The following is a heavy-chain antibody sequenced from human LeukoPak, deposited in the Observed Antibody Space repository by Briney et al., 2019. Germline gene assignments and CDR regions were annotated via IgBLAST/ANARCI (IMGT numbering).Heavy chain of an antibody. CDR3: ARDFPFWSGYGTPYNWFDP. D-gene: IGHD3-3*01. V-gene: IGHV1-2*02. J-gene: IGHJ5*02. CDR2: INPNSCGT. CDR1: VYTFTGYY. Sequence: ASVTVSFKASVYTFTGYYMHWVRQAPGQGLEWVGWINPNSCGTNYAQKFQGRVTMTRDTSISTAYMELSRLRSDDTAVYYCARDFPFWSGYGTPYNWFDPWGQGTLVTVSS.